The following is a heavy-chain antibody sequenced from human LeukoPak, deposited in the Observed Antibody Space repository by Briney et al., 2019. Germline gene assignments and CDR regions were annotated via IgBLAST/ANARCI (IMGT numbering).Heavy chain of an antibody. CDR2: LYSSGST. CDR3: ARASGSARGFFLDM. V-gene: IGHV4-39*07. Sequence: SSETLSLTCIVSGGSISSSSYYWGWIRQPPGKGLEWIASLYSSGSTYYNASLKSRVTISGGTSKNQCFLRLSSVTAADTAIYYCARASGSARGFFLDMWGQGRMVTVSS. J-gene: IGHJ3*02. CDR1: GGSISSSSYY. D-gene: IGHD1-26*01.